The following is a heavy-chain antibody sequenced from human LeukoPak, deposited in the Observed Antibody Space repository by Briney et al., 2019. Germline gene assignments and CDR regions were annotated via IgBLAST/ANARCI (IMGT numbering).Heavy chain of an antibody. CDR1: GGTFSSYA. CDR2: IIPILGIA. CDR3: AYRSGSYGIY. V-gene: IGHV1-69*04. D-gene: IGHD1-26*01. J-gene: IGHJ4*02. Sequence: ASVTVSCKASGGTFSSYAISWVRQAPGQGLEWMGRIIPILGIANYAQKFQGRVTITADKSTSTAYMELSSLRSEDTAVYYCAYRSGSYGIYWGQGTLVTVSS.